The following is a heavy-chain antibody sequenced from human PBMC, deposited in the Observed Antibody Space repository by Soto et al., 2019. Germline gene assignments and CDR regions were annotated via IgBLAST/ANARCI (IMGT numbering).Heavy chain of an antibody. D-gene: IGHD2-8*01. CDR2: INPKSGGT. CDR1: GYSFTDYH. V-gene: IGHV1-2*04. Sequence: VQLVQSGAEVKKPGASVKVSCKASGYSFTDYHVHWVRQAPGQGLEWLGRINPKSGGTSTAQKFQGWVTMTRDTPINTAYMDLTRLRSDDTALYYCARGHSTDCSNGVCSFFYNHEMDVWGQGTPITV. J-gene: IGHJ6*02. CDR3: ARGHSTDCSNGVCSFFYNHEMDV.